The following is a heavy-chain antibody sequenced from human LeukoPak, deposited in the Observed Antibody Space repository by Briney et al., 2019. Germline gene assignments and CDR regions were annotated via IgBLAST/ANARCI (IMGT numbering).Heavy chain of an antibody. V-gene: IGHV3-23*01. J-gene: IGHJ4*02. CDR1: GFTFSSYA. CDR3: AKVFQVVSGVYYYDSSGYYFDY. Sequence: GGSLRLSCAASGFTFSSYAMSWVRQAPGKGLEWVSAISGSGGSTYYADSVRGRFTISRDNSKNTLYLQMNSLRAEDTAVYYCAKVFQVVSGVYYYDSSGYYFDYWGQGTLVTVSS. CDR2: ISGSGGST. D-gene: IGHD3-22*01.